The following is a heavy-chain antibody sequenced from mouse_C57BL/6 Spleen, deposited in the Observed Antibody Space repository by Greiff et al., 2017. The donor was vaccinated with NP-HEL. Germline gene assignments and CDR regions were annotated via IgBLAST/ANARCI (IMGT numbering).Heavy chain of an antibody. V-gene: IGHV2-5*01. CDR3: AKNYYGSSYYYAMDY. CDR1: GFSLTSYG. J-gene: IGHJ4*01. Sequence: QVHVKQSGPGLVQPSQSLSITCTVSGFSLTSYGVHWVRQSPGKGLEWLGVIWRGGSTDYNAAFMSRLSITKDNSKSQVFFKMNSLQADDTAIYYCAKNYYGSSYYYAMDYWGQGTSVTVSS. CDR2: IWRGGST. D-gene: IGHD1-1*01.